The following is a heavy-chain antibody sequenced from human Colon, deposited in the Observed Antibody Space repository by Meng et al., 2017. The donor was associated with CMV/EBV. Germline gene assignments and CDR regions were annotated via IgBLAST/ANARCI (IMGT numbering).Heavy chain of an antibody. CDR3: AKGGGGGRTDLTGDY. Sequence: LSLTCAASGFTFSSYGMHWVRQAPGKGLEWVAFIRYDGSNKYYADSVKGRFTISRDNSKNTLYLKMNSLRAEDTAVYYCAKGGGGGRTDLTGDYWGQGTLVTVSS. D-gene: IGHD1-1*01. CDR1: GFTFSSYG. J-gene: IGHJ4*02. CDR2: IRYDGSNK. V-gene: IGHV3-30*02.